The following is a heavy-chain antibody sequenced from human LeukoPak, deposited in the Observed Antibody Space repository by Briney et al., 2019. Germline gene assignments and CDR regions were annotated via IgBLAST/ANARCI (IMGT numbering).Heavy chain of an antibody. CDR3: AKEMILYYYYYMDV. CDR2: IRYDGSNK. J-gene: IGHJ6*03. V-gene: IGHV3-30*02. CDR1: GFTFSSYG. Sequence: GGSLRLSCAASGFTFSSYGMHWVRQAPGKGLEWVAFIRYDGSNKYYADSVKGRFTISRDNSKNTLYLQMNSLRGEDTAVYYCAKEMILYYYYYMDVWGKGATVTFSS. D-gene: IGHD3-22*01.